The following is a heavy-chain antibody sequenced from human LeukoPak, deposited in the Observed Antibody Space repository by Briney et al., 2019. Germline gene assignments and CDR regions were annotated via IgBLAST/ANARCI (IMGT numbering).Heavy chain of an antibody. Sequence: GGSLRLSCAASGFTFSAYAMSWVRQAPRKGLVWVSRISTDGYTTDYADFVQGRFTASRDNTKNTWSLEMNSLRAEDTAVYYCVVGGSPGYWGQGTQVTVSS. J-gene: IGHJ4*02. D-gene: IGHD2-15*01. CDR1: GFTFSAYA. CDR3: VVGGSPGY. V-gene: IGHV3-74*01. CDR2: ISTDGYTT.